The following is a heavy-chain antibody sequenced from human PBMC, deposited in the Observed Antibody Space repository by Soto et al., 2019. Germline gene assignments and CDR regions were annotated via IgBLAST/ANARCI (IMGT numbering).Heavy chain of an antibody. V-gene: IGHV4-59*08. Sequence: SETLSLTCTVSGGSISSYYWSWIRQPPGKGLEWIGYIYYSGSTNYNPSLKSRVTISVDTSKNQFSLKLSSVTAADTAVYYCARLRPRDYDDAFDIWGQGTMVTVSS. CDR3: ARLRPRDYDDAFDI. CDR2: IYYSGST. CDR1: GGSISSYY. J-gene: IGHJ3*02. D-gene: IGHD4-17*01.